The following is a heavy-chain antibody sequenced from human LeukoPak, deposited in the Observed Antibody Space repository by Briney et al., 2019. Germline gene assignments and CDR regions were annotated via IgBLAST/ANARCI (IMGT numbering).Heavy chain of an antibody. Sequence: GGSLRLSCAVSGFAFSDYAMSWVRQAPGKGLEWVSAISAGGATTFSADSVKGRFTISRDYSQNTLYLQMNSLSAEDTAVYYCAKTPRQFSSSAVFDIWGQGTMVTVSS. V-gene: IGHV3-23*01. CDR1: GFAFSDYA. CDR3: AKTPRQFSSSAVFDI. D-gene: IGHD6-6*01. CDR2: ISAGGATT. J-gene: IGHJ3*02.